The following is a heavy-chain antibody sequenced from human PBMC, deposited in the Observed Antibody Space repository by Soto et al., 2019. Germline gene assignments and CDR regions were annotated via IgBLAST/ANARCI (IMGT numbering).Heavy chain of an antibody. D-gene: IGHD6-19*01. CDR2: ISTSSSPR. Sequence: RGSLRLSCAASGFTFRHYSMHWVRQAPGKGLEWVAYISTSSSPRYYADSVKGRFTISRDNDRKSIYLEMSSLRDEDTAIYYCAKNRNTGVAGTSCWFGPWGQGTLVTVSS. CDR3: AKNRNTGVAGTSCWFGP. J-gene: IGHJ5*02. CDR1: GFTFRHYS. V-gene: IGHV3-48*02.